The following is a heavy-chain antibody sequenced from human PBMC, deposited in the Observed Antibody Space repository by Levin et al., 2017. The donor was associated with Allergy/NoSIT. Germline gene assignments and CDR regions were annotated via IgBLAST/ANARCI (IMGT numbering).Heavy chain of an antibody. Sequence: GGSLRLSCKTSGSKFTTSWIAWVRHMPGKGLEWMGIIYPGDSETTYDPSFQGQVTMSADTSLNTAYLEWSSLRASDTATYYCARQGPPDNSAGEGYYFFGMDIWGQGTTVTVSS. V-gene: IGHV5-51*01. J-gene: IGHJ6*02. D-gene: IGHD1-26*01. CDR3: ARQGPPDNSAGEGYYFFGMDI. CDR1: GSKFTTSW. CDR2: IYPGDSET.